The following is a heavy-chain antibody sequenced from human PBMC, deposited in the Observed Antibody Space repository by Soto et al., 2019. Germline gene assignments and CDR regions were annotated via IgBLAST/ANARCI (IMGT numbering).Heavy chain of an antibody. J-gene: IGHJ5*02. D-gene: IGHD3-16*02. CDR1: GGTFSSYA. V-gene: IGHV1-69*13. CDR3: ARGGSYRYGAGNWFDP. CDR2: IIPIFGTA. Sequence: SVKVSFKASGGTFSSYAISWLRQAPGQGLEWMGGIIPIFGTANYAQKFQGRVTITADESTSTAYMELSSLRSEDTAVYYCARGGSYRYGAGNWFDPWGQGTLVTVSS.